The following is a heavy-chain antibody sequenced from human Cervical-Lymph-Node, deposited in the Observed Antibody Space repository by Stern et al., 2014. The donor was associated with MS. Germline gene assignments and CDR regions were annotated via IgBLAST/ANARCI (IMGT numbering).Heavy chain of an antibody. CDR3: ARGHIPYAYNYLFDY. J-gene: IGHJ4*02. V-gene: IGHV3-33*01. CDR2: AWYDGSTA. D-gene: IGHD5-24*01. Sequence: QVQLVQSGGGVVQPGTSLGLSCAASGFTFSSYGMHWVRQAPGKGLEWVALAWYDGSTAYYTNSVKGRFTISRDNSKNTLSLQMNSLTAEDTAVYYCARGHIPYAYNYLFDYWGQGTLVTVSS. CDR1: GFTFSSYG.